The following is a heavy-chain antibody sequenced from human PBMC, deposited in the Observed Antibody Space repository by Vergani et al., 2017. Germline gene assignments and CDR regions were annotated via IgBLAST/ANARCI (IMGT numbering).Heavy chain of an antibody. V-gene: IGHV5-51*01. Sequence: EVELVQSGPEMRKPGESLKISCKGSEYSFGNYWIGWVRQMPGKGLEWMGNIYPADSDTRYSPSFQGQVTISADKSISTAFRQWDSLKASDTALYYCARHTTYTDYWGQGTLVTVSS. CDR2: IYPADSDT. CDR1: EYSFGNYW. J-gene: IGHJ4*02. CDR3: ARHTTYTDY. D-gene: IGHD1-1*01.